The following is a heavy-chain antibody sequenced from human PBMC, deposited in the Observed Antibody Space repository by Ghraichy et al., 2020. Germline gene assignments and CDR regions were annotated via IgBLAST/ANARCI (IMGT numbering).Heavy chain of an antibody. J-gene: IGHJ6*02. V-gene: IGHV3-33*01. CDR2: IWYDGSNK. CDR1: GFTFSSYG. CDR3: ARDPLDFWSGPSTGYYGMDV. D-gene: IGHD3-3*01. Sequence: GGSLRLSCAASGFTFSSYGMHWVRQAPGKGLEWVAVIWYDGSNKYYADSVKGRFTISRDNSKNTLYLQMNSLRAEDTAVYYCARDPLDFWSGPSTGYYGMDVWGQGTTVTVSS.